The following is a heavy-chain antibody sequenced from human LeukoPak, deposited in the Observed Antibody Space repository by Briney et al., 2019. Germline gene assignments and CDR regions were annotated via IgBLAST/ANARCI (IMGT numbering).Heavy chain of an antibody. D-gene: IGHD3-22*01. CDR2: ISYDGSNK. Sequence: GRSLRLSCAASGFTFSSYAMHWVRQAPGKGLEGVAVISYDGSNKYYADSVKGRFTISRDNSKNTLYPQMNSLRAEDTAVYYCARDRYDSSGFYDAFDIWGQGTMVTVSS. CDR1: GFTFSSYA. J-gene: IGHJ3*02. V-gene: IGHV3-30*01. CDR3: ARDRYDSSGFYDAFDI.